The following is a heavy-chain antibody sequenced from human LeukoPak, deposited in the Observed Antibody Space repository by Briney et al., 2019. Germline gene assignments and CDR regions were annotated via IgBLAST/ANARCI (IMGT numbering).Heavy chain of an antibody. J-gene: IGHJ4*02. CDR3: ARQVLDSSGYYFVY. CDR1: GGSISSYY. D-gene: IGHD3-22*01. Sequence: SETLSLTCTVSGGSISSYYWSWIRQPPGKGLEWIGYIYYSGSTNYNPSLKSRVTISVDTSKNQFSLKLSSVTAADTAVYYCARQVLDSSGYYFVYWGQGTLVTVSS. CDR2: IYYSGST. V-gene: IGHV4-59*08.